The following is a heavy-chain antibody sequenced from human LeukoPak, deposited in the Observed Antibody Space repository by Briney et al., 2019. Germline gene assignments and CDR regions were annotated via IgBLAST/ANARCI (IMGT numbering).Heavy chain of an antibody. J-gene: IGHJ4*02. CDR1: GFMFDDYG. Sequence: PGGSLRLSCAASGFMFDDYGMSWVRQAPGKGLEWVSGINWNGGRTGYADSVKSRFTISRDNAKNSLYLQMNSLRAEDTALYYCARDWYSGNFHHFDSWGQGTLVTVSS. V-gene: IGHV3-20*04. D-gene: IGHD1-26*01. CDR2: INWNGGRT. CDR3: ARDWYSGNFHHFDS.